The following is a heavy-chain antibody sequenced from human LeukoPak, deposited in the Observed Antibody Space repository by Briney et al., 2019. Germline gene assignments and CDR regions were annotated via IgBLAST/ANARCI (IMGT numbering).Heavy chain of an antibody. V-gene: IGHV3-66*01. CDR2: IYSGGRT. CDR1: GFIVSTNY. CDR3: ARDARVRDSLLDYGMDV. D-gene: IGHD3-10*01. Sequence: GGSLRLSCAASGFIVSTNYMNWVRQAPGKGLEWVSVIYSGGRTYYADSVKGRFTISRDNSKNTLYLQMNSLRADDTAVYYCARDARVRDSLLDYGMDVWGQGTTVAVSS. J-gene: IGHJ6*02.